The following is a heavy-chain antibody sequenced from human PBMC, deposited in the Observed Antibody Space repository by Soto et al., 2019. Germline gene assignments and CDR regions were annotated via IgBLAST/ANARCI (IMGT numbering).Heavy chain of an antibody. CDR3: VRPYPTDGSYFEY. J-gene: IGHJ4*02. V-gene: IGHV3-7*01. CDR2: IKEDGSEI. Sequence: GGSLRLSCAASGFTFSNYWMTWVRQAPGKGLEWVVNIKEDGSEIHYVDSLKGRFTVSRDNAKSSLYLQMNSLTVEDMGFYYCVRPYPTDGSYFEYWCQGA. CDR1: GFTFSNYW. D-gene: IGHD1-1*01.